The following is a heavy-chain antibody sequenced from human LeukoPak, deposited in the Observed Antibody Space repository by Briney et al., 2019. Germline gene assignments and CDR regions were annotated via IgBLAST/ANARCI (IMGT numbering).Heavy chain of an antibody. D-gene: IGHD6-6*01. CDR2: IIPILGIA. CDR3: ARDAQSIAARYYYYYGMDV. Sequence: SVKVSCRASGGTFSSYAISWVRQAPGQGLEWMGRIIPILGIANYAQKFQGRVTITADKSTSTAYMELSSLRSEDTAVYYCARDAQSIAARYYYYYGMDVWGQGTTVTVSS. J-gene: IGHJ6*02. V-gene: IGHV1-69*04. CDR1: GGTFSSYA.